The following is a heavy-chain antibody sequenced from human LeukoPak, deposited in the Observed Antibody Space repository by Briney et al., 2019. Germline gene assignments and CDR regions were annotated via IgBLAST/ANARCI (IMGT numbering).Heavy chain of an antibody. CDR3: ARAHCRENMPAADTGCWFDP. V-gene: IGHV1-8*01. CDR2: VNPNSGNT. CDR1: GYTFTSFD. D-gene: IGHD6-13*01. Sequence: ASVKVSCKASGYTFTSFDINWVRQATGQGLEWMGWVNPNSGNTGFAQKFQGRVSMTRSPSISTAYMELSSLRSEDTAVYYCARAHCRENMPAADTGCWFDPWGQGTLVTVSS. J-gene: IGHJ5*02.